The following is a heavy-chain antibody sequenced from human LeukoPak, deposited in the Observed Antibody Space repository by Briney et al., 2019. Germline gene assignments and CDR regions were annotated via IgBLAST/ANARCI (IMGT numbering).Heavy chain of an antibody. V-gene: IGHV3-23*01. CDR2: ISGSGGST. D-gene: IGHD7-27*01. CDR3: ASGGHFAPGAFDY. CDR1: GFTFSSYA. Sequence: GGSLRLSCAASGFTFSSYAMSWVRQAPGKGLEWVSAISGSGGSTYYADSVKGRFTISRDNAKNSLYLQMNSLRAEDTAVYYCASGGHFAPGAFDYWGQGTLVTVSS. J-gene: IGHJ4*02.